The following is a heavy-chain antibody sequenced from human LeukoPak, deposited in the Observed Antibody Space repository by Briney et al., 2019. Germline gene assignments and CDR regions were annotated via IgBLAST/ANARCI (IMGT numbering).Heavy chain of an antibody. CDR3: AKDDSTVTTYY. D-gene: IGHD4-17*01. V-gene: IGHV3-23*01. CDR2: ITGSGGST. J-gene: IGHJ4*02. Sequence: GGSLRLSCAASGFTFGISVMSWVRQAPGKGLEWVSAITGSGGSTYFADSVKGRFTISRDNSKNTLYLQMNSLRAEDTAVYYCAKDDSTVTTYYWGQGTLVTVSS. CDR1: GFTFGISV.